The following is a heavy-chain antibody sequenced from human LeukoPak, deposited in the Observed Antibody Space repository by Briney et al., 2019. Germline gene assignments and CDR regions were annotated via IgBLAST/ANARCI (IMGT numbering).Heavy chain of an antibody. CDR1: GFTFSSYA. CDR3: AKDQLQSVYYYGMDV. CDR2: ISGSGGST. J-gene: IGHJ6*02. Sequence: GGSLRLSCAASGFTFSSYAMSWVRQAPGKGLEWVSAISGSGGSTYYADSVKGRFTISRDNSKNTLYLQMNSLRAEDTAVYYCAKDQLQSVYYYGMDVWGQGTTVTVSS. V-gene: IGHV3-23*01.